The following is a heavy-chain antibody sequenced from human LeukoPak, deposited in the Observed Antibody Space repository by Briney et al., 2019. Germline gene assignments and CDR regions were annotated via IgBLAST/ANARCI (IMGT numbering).Heavy chain of an antibody. V-gene: IGHV4-39*07. CDR1: GGSISSSSYY. CDR2: IYYSGST. CDR3: ARAAIAAAGTVFYYYYYMDV. D-gene: IGHD6-13*01. Sequence: SETLSLTCTVSGGSISSSSYYWGWIRQPPGKGLEWIGSIYYSGSTYYNPSLKSRVTISVDTSKNQFSLKLSSVTAADTAVYYCARAAIAAAGTVFYYYYYMDVWGKGTTVTVSS. J-gene: IGHJ6*03.